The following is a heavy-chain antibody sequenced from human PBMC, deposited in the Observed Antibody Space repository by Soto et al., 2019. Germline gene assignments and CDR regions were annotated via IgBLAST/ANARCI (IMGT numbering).Heavy chain of an antibody. D-gene: IGHD3-10*01. J-gene: IGHJ3*02. CDR3: AKDLIANYGGWEAFDM. Sequence: EVQLLESGGGLVQPGGSLRLSCAASGFSFSAYAMNWVRQAPGKGLQWVSGLVGNGGDKTYADSVRGRFTVSRDNSMNTLYLQMNNLRDEDTAVYYCAKDLIANYGGWEAFDMWGRGTKVTLSS. V-gene: IGHV3-23*01. CDR1: GFSFSAYA. CDR2: LVGNGGDK.